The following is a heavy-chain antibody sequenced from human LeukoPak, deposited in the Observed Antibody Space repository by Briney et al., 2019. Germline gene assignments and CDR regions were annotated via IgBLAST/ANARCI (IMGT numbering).Heavy chain of an antibody. CDR1: GGTFSSYA. Sequence: VASVKVSCKASGGTFSSYAISWVRQAPGQGLEWMGGIIPIFGTANYAQKFQGRVTITADESTSTAYMELSSLRSDDTAVYYCARGLETGIAAAGQDYYYYYGMDVWGQGTTVTVSS. CDR2: IIPIFGTA. D-gene: IGHD6-13*01. J-gene: IGHJ6*02. CDR3: ARGLETGIAAAGQDYYYYYGMDV. V-gene: IGHV1-69*01.